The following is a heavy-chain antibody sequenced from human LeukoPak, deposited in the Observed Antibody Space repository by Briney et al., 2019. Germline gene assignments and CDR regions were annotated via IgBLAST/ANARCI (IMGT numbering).Heavy chain of an antibody. CDR1: GYTFTGYY. CDR2: ISAYNGNT. J-gene: IGHJ5*02. CDR3: ARDFPSRSRIAAAGFDP. V-gene: IGHV1-18*04. D-gene: IGHD6-13*01. Sequence: GASVKVSCKASGYTFTGYYMHWVRQAPGQGLEWMGWISAYNGNTNYAQKLQGRVTMTTDTSTSTAYMELRSLRSDDTAVYYCARDFPSRSRIAAAGFDPWGQGTLVTVSS.